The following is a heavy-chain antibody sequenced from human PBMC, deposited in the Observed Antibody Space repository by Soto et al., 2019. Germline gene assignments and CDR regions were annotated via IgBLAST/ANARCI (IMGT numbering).Heavy chain of an antibody. D-gene: IGHD6-13*01. CDR2: INPSSGFT. CDR1: GYTFTAYY. V-gene: IGHV1-2*06. Sequence: ASVKVSCKASGYTFTAYYMHWVRQAPGQGLEWMGRINPSSGFTNYAQNFQGRVTMTRDTSITTAYMELISLRSDDTAVYYCARDLHSSSWYRGWFDPWGQGTLVTVSS. CDR3: ARDLHSSSWYRGWFDP. J-gene: IGHJ5*02.